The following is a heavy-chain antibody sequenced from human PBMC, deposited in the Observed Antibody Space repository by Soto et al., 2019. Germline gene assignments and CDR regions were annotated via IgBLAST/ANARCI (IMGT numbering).Heavy chain of an antibody. V-gene: IGHV3-11*01. Sequence: QVQLVESGGALVKPGGSLRLSCAASGFTFSDFYMSWIRQAPGKGLEWVSYIHSSGDTVYYADSVKGRFTISRDNAKNSLYLQTNSLRAEDTAVYYCARDRGYGGDYFDYWGQGTLVTVSS. J-gene: IGHJ4*02. D-gene: IGHD3-10*01. CDR1: GFTFSDFY. CDR3: ARDRGYGGDYFDY. CDR2: IHSSGDTV.